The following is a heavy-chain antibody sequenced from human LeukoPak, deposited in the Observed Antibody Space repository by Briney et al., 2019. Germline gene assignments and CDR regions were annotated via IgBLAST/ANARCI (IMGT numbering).Heavy chain of an antibody. CDR1: GGSISSGSFY. Sequence: SETLSLTCTVSGGSISSGSFYWSWIRQPAGKGLEWIGRIYTSGSTNYNPSLKSRVTISVDTSKNQFSLRVSSVTAADTAVYYCATGAAGWLRLPGYGMDVWGQGTTVTVSS. CDR2: IYTSGST. J-gene: IGHJ6*02. V-gene: IGHV4-61*02. CDR3: ATGAAGWLRLPGYGMDV. D-gene: IGHD5-12*01.